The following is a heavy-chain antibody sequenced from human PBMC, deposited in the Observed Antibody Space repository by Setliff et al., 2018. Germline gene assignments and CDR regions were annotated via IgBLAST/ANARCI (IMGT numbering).Heavy chain of an antibody. CDR3: ARNDYGDYYFDY. D-gene: IGHD4-17*01. V-gene: IGHV3-48*03. J-gene: IGHJ4*02. Sequence: GGSLRLSCAASGFTFSSYEMNWVRQAPGKGLEGVSYISSSGRTIYYADSVKGRFTISRDNAKNSLYLQMNSLRAEDTAVYYCARNDYGDYYFDYWGQGTLVTVSS. CDR1: GFTFSSYE. CDR2: ISSSGRTI.